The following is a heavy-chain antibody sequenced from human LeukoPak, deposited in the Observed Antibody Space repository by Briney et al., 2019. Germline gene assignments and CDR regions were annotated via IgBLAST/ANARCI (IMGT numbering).Heavy chain of an antibody. Sequence: ASVKVSCKASGCTFTGYYMHWVRQAPGQGLEWMGWINPNSGGTNYAQKFQGRVTMTRDTSISTAYMELSRLRSDDTAVYYCARDPNGSGSSYYYYYYMDVWGKGTTVTISS. CDR2: INPNSGGT. CDR3: ARDPNGSGSSYYYYYYMDV. V-gene: IGHV1-2*02. D-gene: IGHD3-10*01. J-gene: IGHJ6*03. CDR1: GCTFTGYY.